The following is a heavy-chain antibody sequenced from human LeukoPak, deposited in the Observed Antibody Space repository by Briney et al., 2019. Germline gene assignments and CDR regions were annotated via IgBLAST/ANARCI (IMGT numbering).Heavy chain of an antibody. J-gene: IGHJ3*02. Sequence: ASVTVSCTASGYTFTYRYLHWVRQAPGQALEWMGWITPFNGNTNYAQKFQDRVTITMDRSMSTAYMELSSLRSEDTAMYYCARTTADAFDIWGQGTMVTVSS. CDR3: ARTTADAFDI. V-gene: IGHV1-45*02. CDR2: ITPFNGNT. D-gene: IGHD4-17*01. CDR1: GYTFTYRY.